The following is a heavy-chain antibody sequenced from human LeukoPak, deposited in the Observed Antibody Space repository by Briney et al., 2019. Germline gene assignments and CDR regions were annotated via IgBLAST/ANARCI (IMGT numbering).Heavy chain of an antibody. CDR3: ARDQYDTWSRRGNFDS. CDR1: GFTFSSYG. CDR2: ISYDGSNK. V-gene: IGHV3-30*03. D-gene: IGHD3-3*01. Sequence: PGMSLRLSCAASGFTFSSYGMHWVRQAPGKGLEWVAVISYDGSNKYYADSVKGRFTISRDNSKNTLYLQMNSLRPEDTAVYYCARDQYDTWSRRGNFDSWGQGTLVIVSS. J-gene: IGHJ4*02.